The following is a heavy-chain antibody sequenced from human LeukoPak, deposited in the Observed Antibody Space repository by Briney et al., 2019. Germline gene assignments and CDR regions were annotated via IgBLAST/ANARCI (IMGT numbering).Heavy chain of an antibody. Sequence: GGSLRLSCAASGFTFSTSGMHWVRQAPGKGLEWVAFIRSDGSIKYYADSVRGRFTISRDNSENTLYLQMNSLRAEDTAIYYCARGGRTPFDYWGQGTLVTVSS. J-gene: IGHJ4*02. CDR2: IRSDGSIK. V-gene: IGHV3-30*02. CDR1: GFTFSTSG. D-gene: IGHD3-16*01. CDR3: ARGGRTPFDY.